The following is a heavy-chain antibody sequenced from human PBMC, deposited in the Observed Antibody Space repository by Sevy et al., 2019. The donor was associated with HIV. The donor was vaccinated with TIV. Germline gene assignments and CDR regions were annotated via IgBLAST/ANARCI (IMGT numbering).Heavy chain of an antibody. Sequence: GGSLRLSCAASGFTFSSYSMNWVRQAPGKGLEWVSSISSSGSYIYYADSVKGRFTISRDNAKNSLYLQMNSLRAEDTAVYYCARDGGSAAAVDGYFDYWGQGTLVTVSS. CDR3: ARDGGSAAAVDGYFDY. D-gene: IGHD6-25*01. CDR2: ISSSGSYI. V-gene: IGHV3-21*01. CDR1: GFTFSSYS. J-gene: IGHJ4*02.